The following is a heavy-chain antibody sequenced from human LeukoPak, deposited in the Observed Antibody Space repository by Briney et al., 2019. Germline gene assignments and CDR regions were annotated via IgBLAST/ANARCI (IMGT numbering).Heavy chain of an antibody. Sequence: ASVKVSCKASGHTFTAYYLHWVRQAPGQGLEWMGWMDPKSGGTNYAQNFQGRVTMTRATSISTASFGLSSLRSDGPAVYHCARDQGTPGVPTAFDVWGQGTMVTVS. CDR3: ARDQGTPGVPTAFDV. J-gene: IGHJ3*01. D-gene: IGHD5-12*01. V-gene: IGHV1-2*02. CDR1: GHTFTAYY. CDR2: MDPKSGGT.